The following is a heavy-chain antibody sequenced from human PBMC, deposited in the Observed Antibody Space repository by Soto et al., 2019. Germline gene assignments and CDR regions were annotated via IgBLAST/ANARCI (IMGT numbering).Heavy chain of an antibody. CDR3: SRVLRSGTSGYAFDI. J-gene: IGHJ3*02. V-gene: IGHV3-66*01. CDR2: IYSAGTT. CDR1: GFIVSDKY. Sequence: EVQLVESGGDLVQPGGSLRLSCAASGFIVSDKYMSWVRQAPGKGLEWVSLIYSAGTTYFADSVKGKFTISRDNSKNTLALQMDSLVAEDTAVYYCSRVLRSGTSGYAFDIWGQGTMVTVSS. D-gene: IGHD2-2*01.